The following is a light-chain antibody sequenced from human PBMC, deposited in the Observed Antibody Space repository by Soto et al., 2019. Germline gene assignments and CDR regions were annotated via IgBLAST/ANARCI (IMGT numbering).Light chain of an antibody. V-gene: IGKV3-11*01. CDR1: QSVSSY. CDR2: DAS. J-gene: IGKJ1*01. Sequence: EIVLTQSPAPLSLSPGERATLSCRASQSVSSYLAWYQQKPGQAPWVLIYDASNRATGIPARLSGSGSGTDFTLTISSIEAEDFAVYYCQQRSNWWTFGQGTKVDIK. CDR3: QQRSNWWT.